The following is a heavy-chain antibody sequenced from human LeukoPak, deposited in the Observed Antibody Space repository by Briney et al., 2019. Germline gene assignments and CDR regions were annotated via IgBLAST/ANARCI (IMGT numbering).Heavy chain of an antibody. V-gene: IGHV3-30*04. D-gene: IGHD3-22*01. CDR3: ARTDSSGYLYY. J-gene: IGHJ4*02. CDR2: ISYDGSNK. CDR1: GFTFSSYA. Sequence: GGSLRLSCAASGFTFSSYAMHWVRQAPGKGLEWVAVISYDGSNKYYADSVKGRFTISRDNSKNTLYLQMNSLRAGDTAVYYCARTDSSGYLYYWGQGTLVTVSS.